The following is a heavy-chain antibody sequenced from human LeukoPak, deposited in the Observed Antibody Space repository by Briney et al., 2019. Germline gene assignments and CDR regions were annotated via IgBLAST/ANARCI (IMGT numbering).Heavy chain of an antibody. D-gene: IGHD3-10*01. J-gene: IGHJ4*02. Sequence: PSETLSLTCTVSGGSISGYYWSWIRQPPGKGLEWMGYIHYGGNTDYNPSLKSRVTISVDTSKNQFSMNLNSVTAADTAVYYCARSRGPYGLDYWGQGTLVTVSS. CDR3: ARSRGPYGLDY. CDR2: IHYGGNT. V-gene: IGHV4-59*01. CDR1: GGSISGYY.